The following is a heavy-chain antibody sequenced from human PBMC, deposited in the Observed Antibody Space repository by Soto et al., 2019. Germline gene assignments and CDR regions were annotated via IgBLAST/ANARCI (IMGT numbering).Heavy chain of an antibody. CDR2: IYYSGST. V-gene: IGHV4-59*12. Sequence: SETLSLTCTVSGGSISSYYWSWIRQPPGKGLEWIGYIYYSGSTNYNPSLKSRVTISVDRSKNQFSLKLSSVTAADTAVYYCARGNVVAIDYRGQGTLVTVSS. J-gene: IGHJ4*02. D-gene: IGHD2-21*01. CDR3: ARGNVVAIDY. CDR1: GGSISSYY.